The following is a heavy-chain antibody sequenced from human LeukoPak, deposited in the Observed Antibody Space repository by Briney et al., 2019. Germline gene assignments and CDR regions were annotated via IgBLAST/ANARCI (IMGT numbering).Heavy chain of an antibody. Sequence: GGSLRLSCAASGFTFSDYYMSWIRQAPGKGLEWVSYISSSSSYTNYADSVKGRFTISRDNAKNSLYLQMNSLGAEDTAVYYCARDRGMTTVIAGYAFDIWGQGTMVTVSS. J-gene: IGHJ3*02. CDR1: GFTFSDYY. V-gene: IGHV3-11*06. CDR3: ARDRGMTTVIAGYAFDI. CDR2: ISSSSSYT. D-gene: IGHD4-17*01.